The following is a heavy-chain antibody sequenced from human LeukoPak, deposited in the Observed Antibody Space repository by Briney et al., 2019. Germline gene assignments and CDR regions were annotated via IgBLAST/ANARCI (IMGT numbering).Heavy chain of an antibody. CDR3: ARTQVDYYYGSGSNFDY. J-gene: IGHJ4*02. Sequence: SETLSLTCTVSGGSISSYYWSWIRQPPGKGLEWIGYIYYSGTTNYNPSLKSRLTISVDTSKNQFSLKLSSVTAADTAVYYCARTQVDYYYGSGSNFDYWGQGTLVTVSS. CDR2: IYYSGTT. V-gene: IGHV4-59*08. D-gene: IGHD3-10*01. CDR1: GGSISSYY.